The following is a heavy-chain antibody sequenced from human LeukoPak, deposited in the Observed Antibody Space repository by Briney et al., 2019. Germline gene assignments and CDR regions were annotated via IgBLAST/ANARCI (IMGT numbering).Heavy chain of an antibody. CDR1: GFTFSSYW. CDR3: VREARESGGFDY. CDR2: IKQDGSEK. V-gene: IGHV3-7*01. Sequence: GGSLRLSCAGSGFTFSSYWMTWVRQAPGKGLEWVANIKQDGSEKNYVDSVKGRFTISRDNTKNSLYLQMNSLRAEDTAVYYCVREARESGGFDYWGQGTLVTVSS. D-gene: IGHD5-24*01. J-gene: IGHJ4*02.